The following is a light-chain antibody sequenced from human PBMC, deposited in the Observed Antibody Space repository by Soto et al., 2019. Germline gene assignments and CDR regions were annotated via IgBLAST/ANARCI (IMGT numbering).Light chain of an antibody. CDR2: TNN. CDR3: ATWDDSLKGV. J-gene: IGLJ1*01. V-gene: IGLV1-44*01. Sequence: QSVLTEPPSVSGTPGQMVTISCSGGTSNIGSHSVNWYQHLPGTAPKLLIITNNQRPSGVPDRFSGYKSGSSASLVISGLQSEDEAVYYCATWDDSLKGVLGTGTKVIVL. CDR1: TSNIGSHS.